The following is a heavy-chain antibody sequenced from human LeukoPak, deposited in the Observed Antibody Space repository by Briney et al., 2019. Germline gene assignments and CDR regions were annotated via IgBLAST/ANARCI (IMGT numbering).Heavy chain of an antibody. D-gene: IGHD2-2*01. CDR2: IRYDGSNK. V-gene: IGHV3-30*02. CDR3: AKDHIVVVPAATQWVSDY. Sequence: PGGSLRLSCAASGFTFSSYGMHWVCQALGKGLEWVAFIRYDGSNKYYADSVKGRFTISRDNSKNTLYLQMNSLRAEDTAVYYCAKDHIVVVPAATQWVSDYWGQGTLVTVSS. J-gene: IGHJ4*02. CDR1: GFTFSSYG.